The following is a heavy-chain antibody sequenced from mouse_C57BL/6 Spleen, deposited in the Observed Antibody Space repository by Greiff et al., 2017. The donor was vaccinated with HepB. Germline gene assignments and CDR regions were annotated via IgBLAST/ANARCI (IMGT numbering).Heavy chain of an antibody. CDR3: TSPRYYGSSYHWNFDV. D-gene: IGHD1-1*01. Sequence: EVMLVESGGGLVQPGGSMKLSCAASGFTFSDAWMDWVRQSPEKGLEWVAEIRNKANNHATYYAESVKGRFTISRDDSKSSVYLQMNSVRAEDTGIYYCTSPRYYGSSYHWNFDVWGTGTTVTVSS. CDR2: IRNKANNHAT. CDR1: GFTFSDAW. J-gene: IGHJ1*03. V-gene: IGHV6-6*01.